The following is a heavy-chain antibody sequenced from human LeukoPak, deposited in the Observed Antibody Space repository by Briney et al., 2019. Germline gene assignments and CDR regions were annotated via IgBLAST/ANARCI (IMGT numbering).Heavy chain of an antibody. J-gene: IGHJ4*02. D-gene: IGHD4-17*01. Sequence: SETLSLTCAVYGGSFSGYYWSWIRQPPGKGLEWIGEINHSGSTNYNPSLKSRVTISVDTSKNQFSLKLSSVTAADTAVYYCARLYGDYHFDYWGQGTLVTVSS. CDR1: GGSFSGYY. CDR2: INHSGST. CDR3: ARLYGDYHFDY. V-gene: IGHV4-34*01.